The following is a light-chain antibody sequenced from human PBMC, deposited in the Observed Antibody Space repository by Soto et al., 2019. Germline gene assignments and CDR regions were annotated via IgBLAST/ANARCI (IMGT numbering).Light chain of an antibody. V-gene: IGKV1-6*01. CDR3: LQDYIDPYT. Sequence: AIPMTQSPSSLSASVGDRVTITCRASQGIGSDLGWYQQKPGKAPKLLIYAASSLQSGVPSRFSGSGSCTDFTLTISSLRPEDFATYYCLQDYIDPYTLGQGTKLEIK. CDR1: QGIGSD. CDR2: AAS. J-gene: IGKJ2*01.